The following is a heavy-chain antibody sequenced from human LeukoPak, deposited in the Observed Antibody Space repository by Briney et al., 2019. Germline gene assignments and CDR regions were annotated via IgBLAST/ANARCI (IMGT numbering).Heavy chain of an antibody. V-gene: IGHV4-39*01. Sequence: SETLSLTCTVSSGSISSSSYYWGWIRQPPGKGLEWIGSIYYSGNTYYNPSLKSRATISVDTSKNQFSLKLSSVTAADTAVYYCARGGGVVAPGYWGQGTLVTVSS. D-gene: IGHD2-15*01. CDR1: SGSISSSSYY. CDR2: IYYSGNT. J-gene: IGHJ4*02. CDR3: ARGGGVVAPGY.